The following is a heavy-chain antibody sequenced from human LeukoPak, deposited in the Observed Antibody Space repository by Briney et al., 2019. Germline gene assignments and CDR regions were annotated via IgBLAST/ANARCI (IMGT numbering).Heavy chain of an antibody. D-gene: IGHD3-16*01. J-gene: IGHJ4*02. Sequence: SETLSLTCTVSGGSISSYYWNWIRQPPGKGLEWIGYIYYSGSTNYNPSLKSRVTMSVDTSKNQFSLKLSSVTAADTAVYYCARVGDYALKDWGQGTLVTVSS. CDR2: IYYSGST. V-gene: IGHV4-59*12. CDR1: GGSISSYY. CDR3: ARVGDYALKD.